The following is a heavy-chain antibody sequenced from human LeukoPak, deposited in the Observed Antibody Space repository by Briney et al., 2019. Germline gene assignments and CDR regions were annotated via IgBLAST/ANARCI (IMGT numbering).Heavy chain of an antibody. CDR3: ARSQEGIVVVPADDTHYYYYYYYMDV. D-gene: IGHD2-2*01. Sequence: GGSLRLSCAASGFTFSSYWMSWVRQAPGKGLEWVANIKQDGSEKYYVDSVKGRFTISRDNAKNSLYLQMNSLRAEDTAVYYCARSQEGIVVVPADDTHYYYYYYYMDVWGKGTTVTISS. J-gene: IGHJ6*03. CDR1: GFTFSSYW. V-gene: IGHV3-7*01. CDR2: IKQDGSEK.